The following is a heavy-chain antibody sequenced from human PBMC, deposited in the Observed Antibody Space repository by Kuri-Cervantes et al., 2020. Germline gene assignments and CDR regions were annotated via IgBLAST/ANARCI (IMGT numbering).Heavy chain of an antibody. J-gene: IGHJ4*02. CDR1: GFSLSTSGVG. Sequence: SGPTLEKPTQTLTLTCTFSGFSLSTSGVGVGWIRQPPGKALEWLALIYWDDDKRYSPSLKSRLTITKDTSKNQVVLTMTNMDPVDTATYYCAHSDLGYCSGGSCHFDYWGQGTLVTVSS. CDR3: AHSDLGYCSGGSCHFDY. D-gene: IGHD2-15*01. CDR2: IYWDDDK. V-gene: IGHV2-5*02.